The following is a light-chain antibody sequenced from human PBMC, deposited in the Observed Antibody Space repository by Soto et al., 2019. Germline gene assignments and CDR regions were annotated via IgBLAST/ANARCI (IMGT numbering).Light chain of an antibody. CDR1: SSDVGGYDY. V-gene: IGLV2-14*01. CDR3: SSYASTTNHVV. CDR2: EVT. J-gene: IGLJ2*01. Sequence: SVLTQPASVSGSPGQSITISCTGTSSDVGGYDYVSWFQQHPGKAPKLMIYEVTNRPSGVSNRFSGSKSGNTASLTISGLQAEDEADYYCSSYASTTNHVVFGGGTQLTVL.